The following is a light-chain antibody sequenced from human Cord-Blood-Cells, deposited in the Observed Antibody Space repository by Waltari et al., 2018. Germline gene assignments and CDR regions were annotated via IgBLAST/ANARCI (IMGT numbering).Light chain of an antibody. CDR3: QQYGSSPWT. CDR2: GAS. J-gene: IGKJ1*01. Sequence: EIVLTQSPGTLSLSPGERATLSCRARQSVSSSYLAWYQQKPGQAPRLLIYGASSRATGIPDRFSGSGSVTDFTLTISRLEPEDFAVYYCQQYGSSPWTFGQGTKVEIK. V-gene: IGKV3-20*01. CDR1: QSVSSSY.